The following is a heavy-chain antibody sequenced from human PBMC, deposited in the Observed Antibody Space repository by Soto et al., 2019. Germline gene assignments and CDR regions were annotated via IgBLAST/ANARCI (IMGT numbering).Heavy chain of an antibody. CDR2: ISGSGSST. V-gene: IGHV3-23*01. J-gene: IGHJ4*02. Sequence: TGGSLRLSCAASGFTFSSYTMSWVRQAPGKGLEWVSTISGSGSSTYSADSVKGRFTISRDNSKNTLYLQVNSLRVEDTAIYYCAKAWGIDYWGQGTLVTVSS. CDR3: AKAWGIDY. CDR1: GFTFSSYT. D-gene: IGHD7-27*01.